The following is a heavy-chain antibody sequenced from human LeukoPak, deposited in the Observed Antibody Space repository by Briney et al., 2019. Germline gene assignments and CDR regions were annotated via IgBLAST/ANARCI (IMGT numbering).Heavy chain of an antibody. CDR2: INHSGST. CDR3: ARGRAIDY. J-gene: IGHJ4*02. V-gene: IGHV4-34*01. Sequence: SETLSLTCAVYGGSFSGYYWSWIRQPPGKGLEWIGEINHSGSTNYNPSLKSRVTISVNTSKNQFSLKLSSVTAADTAVYYCARGRAIDYWGQGTLVTVSS. CDR1: GGSFSGYY.